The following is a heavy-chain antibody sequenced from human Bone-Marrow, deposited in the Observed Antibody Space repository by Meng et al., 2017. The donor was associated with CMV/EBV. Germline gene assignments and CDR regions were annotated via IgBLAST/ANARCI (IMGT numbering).Heavy chain of an antibody. Sequence: GESLKISCVTSGFIFSTYVMHWVRQAPGKGLEWVAVISSDGTNEFYADSVKGRFTSSRDNSKNTVYLQMNSLRADDTALYYCARGLTVVVVAAFGYWGQGTLVTVSS. CDR2: ISSDGTNE. V-gene: IGHV3-30*04. CDR1: GFIFSTYV. CDR3: ARGLTVVVVAAFGY. J-gene: IGHJ4*01. D-gene: IGHD2-15*01.